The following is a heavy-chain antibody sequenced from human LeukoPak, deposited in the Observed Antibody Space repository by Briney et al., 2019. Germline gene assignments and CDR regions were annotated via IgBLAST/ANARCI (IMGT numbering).Heavy chain of an antibody. V-gene: IGHV4-34*01. CDR1: GGSFSGYY. J-gene: IGHJ5*02. D-gene: IGHD2-15*01. CDR2: INHSGST. Sequence: SETLSLTCAVYGGSFSGYYWSWIRQPPGKGLEWIGEINHSGSTNYNPSLKSRVTISVDTSKNQFSLKLSSVIAADTAVYYCARGFCSGGSCYYGWFDPWGQGTLVTVSS. CDR3: ARGFCSGGSCYYGWFDP.